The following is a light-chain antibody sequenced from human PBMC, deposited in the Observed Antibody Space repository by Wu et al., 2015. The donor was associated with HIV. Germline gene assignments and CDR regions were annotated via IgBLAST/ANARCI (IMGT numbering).Light chain of an antibody. CDR2: DAS. J-gene: IGKJ3*01. CDR1: QSVSSNY. CDR3: QQRSSWPPEFT. Sequence: EIVLTQSPGTLSLSPGERATLSCRTSQSVSSNYLVWYQQKPGHTPRLLIYDASYRAPGIPARFSGSGSGTDFTLTITTLAPEDFAVYYCQQRSSWPPEFTFGPGTKVNVK. V-gene: IGKV3D-20*02.